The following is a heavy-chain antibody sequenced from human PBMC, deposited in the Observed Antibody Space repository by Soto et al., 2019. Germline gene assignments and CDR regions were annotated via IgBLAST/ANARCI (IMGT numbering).Heavy chain of an antibody. J-gene: IGHJ4*02. CDR1: GGTFSSYA. CDR2: IIPIFGTA. V-gene: IGHV1-69*13. D-gene: IGHD4-4*01. CDR3: ARDSNYGRVLTY. Sequence: ASVKVSCKASGGTFSSYAISWVRQAPGRGLEWMGGIIPIFGTANYAQKFQGRVTITADESTSTAYMELSSLRSEDTAVYYCARDSNYGRVLTYWGQGTLVTVSS.